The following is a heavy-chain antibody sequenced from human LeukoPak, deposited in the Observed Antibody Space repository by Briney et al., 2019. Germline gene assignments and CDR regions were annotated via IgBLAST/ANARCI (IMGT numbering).Heavy chain of an antibody. V-gene: IGHV3-43*02. CDR2: INRDGGTT. J-gene: IGHJ4*02. D-gene: IGHD2-2*01. CDR1: GFTFDDYA. Sequence: GGSLRLSCAASGFTFDDYAMHWVRQAQGKGLEWVSLINRDGGTTNYTDSVKGRFTISRDNSKNSLYLPSSRLRDKATALYYSARGPRTSCYRSDHWGQGTLVTVSS. CDR3: ARGPRTSCYRSDH.